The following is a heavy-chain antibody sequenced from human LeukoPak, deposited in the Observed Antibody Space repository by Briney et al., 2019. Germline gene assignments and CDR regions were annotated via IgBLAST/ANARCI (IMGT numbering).Heavy chain of an antibody. V-gene: IGHV3-48*01. D-gene: IGHD6-13*01. CDR3: AKDRYGSSWYTYNYYYYYMDV. CDR2: ISSSSSTI. Sequence: GGSLRLSCAASGFTFSSYSMNWVRQAPGKGLEWVSYISSSSSTIYYADSVKGRFTISRDNAKNSLYLQMNSLRAEDTAVYYCAKDRYGSSWYTYNYYYYYMDVWGKGTTVTVSS. CDR1: GFTFSSYS. J-gene: IGHJ6*03.